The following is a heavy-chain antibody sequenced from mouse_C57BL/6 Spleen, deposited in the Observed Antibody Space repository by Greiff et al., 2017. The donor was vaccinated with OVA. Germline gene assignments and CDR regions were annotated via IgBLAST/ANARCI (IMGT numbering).Heavy chain of an antibody. J-gene: IGHJ4*01. CDR1: GYTFTSYW. CDR2: IHPNSGST. CDR3: ARSAAYYSIYYAMDY. Sequence: QVQLQQPGAELVKPGASVKLSCQASGYTFTSYWMHWVKQRPGQGLEWIGMIHPNSGSTNYNEKFKSKATLTVDKSSSTAYMQLSSLTSEDSAVYYCARSAAYYSIYYAMDYWGQGTSVTVSS. D-gene: IGHD2-5*01. V-gene: IGHV1-64*01.